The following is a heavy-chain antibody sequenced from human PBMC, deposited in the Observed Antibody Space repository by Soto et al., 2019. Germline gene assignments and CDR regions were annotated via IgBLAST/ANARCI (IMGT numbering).Heavy chain of an antibody. CDR1: GFTFSTYS. V-gene: IGHV3-48*02. CDR3: ARGYTSADY. D-gene: IGHD5-12*01. Sequence: PGGSLRLSCAASGFTFSTYSMNWVRQAPGQGLEWVSYISSNSRTINYADSVKGRFTISRDNAKNSLYLQMNSLRDEDTAVYYCARGYTSADYWGQGTLVTVSS. J-gene: IGHJ4*02. CDR2: ISSNSRTI.